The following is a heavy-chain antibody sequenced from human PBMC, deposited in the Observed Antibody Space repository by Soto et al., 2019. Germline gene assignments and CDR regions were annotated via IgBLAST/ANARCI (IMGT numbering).Heavy chain of an antibody. V-gene: IGHV1-8*01. J-gene: IGHJ4*02. Sequence: ASVNVSCKSSGYTFTSYYMYWVRQATGQGLECMGWMNPNTGNSAYAQKFQGRVTVTSDTSINTVHMELSSLRSEDTAVYYCARRAETNGWNGFGADKYYFDFWGQGTLVTFSS. CDR3: ARRAETNGWNGFGADKYYFDF. CDR1: GYTFTSYY. CDR2: MNPNTGNS. D-gene: IGHD1-1*01.